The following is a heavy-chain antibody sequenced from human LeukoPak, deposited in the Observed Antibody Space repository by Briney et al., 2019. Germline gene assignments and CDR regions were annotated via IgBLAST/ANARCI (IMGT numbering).Heavy chain of an antibody. V-gene: IGHV4-39*07. CDR1: GGSISSSSYY. Sequence: PSETLSLTCTVSGGSISSSSYYWGWIRQPPGKGLEWIGSIYHSGSTYYNPSLKSRVTISVDTSKNQFSLKLSSVTAADTAVYYCANYYGSGSYYWFDPWGQGTLVTVSS. CDR2: IYHSGST. J-gene: IGHJ5*02. D-gene: IGHD3-10*01. CDR3: ANYYGSGSYYWFDP.